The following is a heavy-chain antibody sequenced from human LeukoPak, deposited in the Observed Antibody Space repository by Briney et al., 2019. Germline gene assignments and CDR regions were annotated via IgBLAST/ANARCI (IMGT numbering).Heavy chain of an antibody. CDR2: ISSSSSYI. CDR1: GFTFTNYN. J-gene: IGHJ4*02. D-gene: IGHD3-22*01. Sequence: GGSLRLSCAASGFTFTNYNMNWVRQAPGKGLEWVSSISSSSSYIYYADSVKGRFTIYRDNAKNSLYLQMNSLRAEDTAVYYCARGAHYYYDSSGYSYGDDYWGQGTLVTVSS. CDR3: ARGAHYYYDSSGYSYGDDY. V-gene: IGHV3-21*01.